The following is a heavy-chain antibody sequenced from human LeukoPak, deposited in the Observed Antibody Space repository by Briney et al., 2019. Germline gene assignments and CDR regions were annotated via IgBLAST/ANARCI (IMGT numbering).Heavy chain of an antibody. J-gene: IGHJ4*02. CDR3: TRDRGAYNLYDY. V-gene: IGHV3-49*03. Sequence: GGSLRLSCTASGFTFGDYAMSWIRQAPGKGLEWVGFIRSNAYGETADYAASVKGRFTISRDDSKAIAYLQMNSLKTEDTAVYHCTRDRGAYNLYDYWGQGTLVTVSS. CDR2: IRSNAYGETA. CDR1: GFTFGDYA. D-gene: IGHD1-1*01.